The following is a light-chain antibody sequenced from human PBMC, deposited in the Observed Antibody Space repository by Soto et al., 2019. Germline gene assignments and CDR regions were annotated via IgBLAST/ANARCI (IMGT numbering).Light chain of an antibody. J-gene: IGKJ1*01. CDR1: QSVSSSY. Sequence: EIVLTQSPGTLSLSPGERATLSCRASQSVSSSYLAWYQHKPGQAPRLLIYSSSTRAAGIPARFGGSGSGTEFTFSISSLQSEDFAVYYCQQYNNWPRTFGQGTKVDIK. CDR3: QQYNNWPRT. V-gene: IGKV3-15*01. CDR2: SSS.